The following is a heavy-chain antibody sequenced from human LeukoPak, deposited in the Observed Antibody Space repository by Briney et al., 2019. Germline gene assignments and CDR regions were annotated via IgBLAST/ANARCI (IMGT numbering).Heavy chain of an antibody. CDR1: GYTFTTSW. CDR2: IYPGDSDA. J-gene: IGHJ4*02. Sequence: HGESLKISCKGSGYTFTTSWIGWVRQMPGNGLEWMGVIYPGDSDARYNPSFQGQDTISADKSISTAYLQWSSLKASDTAMYYCARLSYGTAHSYFDYWGQGTLVTVSS. D-gene: IGHD1-26*01. V-gene: IGHV5-51*01. CDR3: ARLSYGTAHSYFDY.